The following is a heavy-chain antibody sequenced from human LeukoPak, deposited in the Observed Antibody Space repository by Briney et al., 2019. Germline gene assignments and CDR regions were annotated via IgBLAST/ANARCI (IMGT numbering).Heavy chain of an antibody. Sequence: GGSLRLSCAASGLTFSTSPMNWVRLAPGNRLEWVSTSGTSGDTYYADPVKGRFTISRDNSKSTLSLQMAHLRVEDTAVYYCATKTPGSCRYAFWGQGKVVTVSP. V-gene: IGHV3-23*01. D-gene: IGHD2-2*01. CDR3: ATKTPGSCRYAF. J-gene: IGHJ4*02. CDR1: GLTFSTSP. CDR2: SGTSGDT.